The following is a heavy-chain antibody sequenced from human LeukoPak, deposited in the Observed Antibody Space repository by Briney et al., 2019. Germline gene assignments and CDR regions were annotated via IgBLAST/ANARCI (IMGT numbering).Heavy chain of an antibody. Sequence: GGSLRLSCAASGFTFSSYKMNWVRQAPGKGREWVSYISPSDTTIYYADTLKGRFTISRDNAKNSLYLQMNSLRVEDTAVYYCARGGGSSWCLDCWGQGTLVTVSS. V-gene: IGHV3-48*03. CDR2: ISPSDTTI. J-gene: IGHJ4*02. CDR1: GFTFSSYK. CDR3: ARGGGSSWCLDC. D-gene: IGHD6-13*01.